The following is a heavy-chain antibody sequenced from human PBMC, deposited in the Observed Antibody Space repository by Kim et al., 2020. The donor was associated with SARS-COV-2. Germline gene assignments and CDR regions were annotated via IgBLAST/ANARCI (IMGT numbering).Heavy chain of an antibody. D-gene: IGHD3-16*01. CDR3: ARFDYVWGSYPRGIIDY. Sequence: LKGRVTIPGDTSKNRFSLKLSSVTAADTAVYYCARFDYVWGSYPRGIIDYWGQGTLVTVSS. J-gene: IGHJ4*02. V-gene: IGHV4-39*01.